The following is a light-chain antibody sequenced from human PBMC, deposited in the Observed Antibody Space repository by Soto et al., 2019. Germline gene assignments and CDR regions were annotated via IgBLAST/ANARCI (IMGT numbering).Light chain of an antibody. CDR1: ESVGRF. Sequence: EIVLTQSPATLSLSPGERATLSCTASESVGRFVAWCQQKPGQAPRLLIYDASNRATGVPARFSGSGSGTEFTLTISSLQSEDFAVYYCQQYNSWPPHTFGGGTKVDIK. V-gene: IGKV3-11*01. CDR2: DAS. CDR3: QQYNSWPPHT. J-gene: IGKJ4*01.